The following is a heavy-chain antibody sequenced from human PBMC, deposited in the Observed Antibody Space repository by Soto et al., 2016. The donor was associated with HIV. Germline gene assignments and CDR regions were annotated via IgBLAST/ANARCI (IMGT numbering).Heavy chain of an antibody. D-gene: IGHD2-15*01. CDR2: IIPTFGTA. Sequence: QVQLVQSGAEVKKPGSSVKVSCKASGGTFITYAISWVRQAPGQGLEWMGGIIPTFGTANYAQKFQGRVTITADESTSTAYMELSSLRSEDTAVYYCARDNRVAAPGWFDPWGQGTLVTVSS. CDR1: GGTFITYA. V-gene: IGHV1-69*12. J-gene: IGHJ5*02. CDR3: ARDNRVAAPGWFDP.